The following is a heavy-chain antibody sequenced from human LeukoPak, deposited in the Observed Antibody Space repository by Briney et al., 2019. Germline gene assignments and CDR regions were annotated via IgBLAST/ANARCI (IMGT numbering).Heavy chain of an antibody. V-gene: IGHV4-39*01. J-gene: IGHJ5*02. Sequence: SETLSLTCTVSGGSTSNTSYYWGWIRQPPGKGLEWIGSIYYSGSTYYNPSLKSRVTISVDTSKNQFSLKLSSVTAADAAVYYCASHSSYVSPFRSWGRGPLVTVSP. CDR2: IYYSGST. CDR1: GGSTSNTSYY. CDR3: ASHSSYVSPFRS. D-gene: IGHD3-10*02.